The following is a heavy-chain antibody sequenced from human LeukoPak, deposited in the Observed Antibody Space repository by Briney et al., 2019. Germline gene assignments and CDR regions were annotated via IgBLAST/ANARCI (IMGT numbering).Heavy chain of an antibody. CDR3: ARNRITIFGVVIIPNNWFDP. V-gene: IGHV1-69*01. D-gene: IGHD3-3*01. CDR2: IIPIFGTA. J-gene: IGHJ5*02. CDR1: GGTFSSYA. Sequence: SVKLSCKASGGTFSSYAISWVRQPPGQGLEWMGGIIPIFGTANYAQKFQGRVTSTAEESKSTAYMELRRLRSEDTAVYYCARNRITIFGVVIIPNNWFDPWGQGTLVTVSS.